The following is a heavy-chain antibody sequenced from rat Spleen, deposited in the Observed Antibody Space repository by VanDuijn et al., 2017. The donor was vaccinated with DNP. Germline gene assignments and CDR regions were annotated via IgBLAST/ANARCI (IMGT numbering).Heavy chain of an antibody. J-gene: IGHJ1*01. Sequence: EVQLVESGGGLVQPGRSLKLSCTASGLTFTNYGMAWVRQAPAKGLEWVAVISPGGDNTYYRDSVKGRFTISRDNAKNTLYLQMNRLRSEDTATYYCARGNNNYPYWSFDFWGPGTMVTVSS. CDR2: ISPGGDNT. CDR1: GLTFTNYG. D-gene: IGHD1-10*01. V-gene: IGHV5S13*01. CDR3: ARGNNNYPYWSFDF.